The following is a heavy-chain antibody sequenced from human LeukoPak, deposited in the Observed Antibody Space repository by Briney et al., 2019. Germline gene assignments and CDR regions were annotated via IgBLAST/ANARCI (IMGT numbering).Heavy chain of an antibody. V-gene: IGHV1-24*01. CDR3: AKSHGDYGLLDY. CDR1: GYSLTDLS. CDR2: FDPVDGEP. D-gene: IGHD4-17*01. J-gene: IGHJ4*02. Sequence: ASVKVSCKVSGYSLTDLSLHWVRQAPGKGLEWMGGFDPVDGEPIYAQKFQGRLSMTEDTSKDTGYMELRTLRSEDTALYYCAKSHGDYGLLDYWGQGTLVTVSS.